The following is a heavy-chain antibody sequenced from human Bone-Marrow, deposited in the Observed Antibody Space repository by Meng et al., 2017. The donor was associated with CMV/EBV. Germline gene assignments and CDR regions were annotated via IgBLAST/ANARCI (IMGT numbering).Heavy chain of an antibody. V-gene: IGHV3-21*01. CDR2: ISSSSSYI. CDR1: GFTFSSYS. Sequence: GGSLRLSCAASGFTFSSYSMNWVRQAPGKGLEWVSSISSSSSYIYYSDSVKGRFTISRDNAKNSQYPQMNSLRAEDTAVYYCARDRGCSSTSCYTLNGMDVWGQGTTVTVSS. J-gene: IGHJ6*02. CDR3: ARDRGCSSTSCYTLNGMDV. D-gene: IGHD2-2*02.